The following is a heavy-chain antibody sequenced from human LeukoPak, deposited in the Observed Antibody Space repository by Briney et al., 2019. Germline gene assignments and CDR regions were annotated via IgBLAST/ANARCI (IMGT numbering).Heavy chain of an antibody. D-gene: IGHD1-20*01. CDR3: ARPYNGNDAVWDY. Sequence: GGSLRLSCAASGFTFSDYYMSWIRRAPGKGLEWVSYISNSGSTIYYAHSVRGRFPLSRDNAKSSLYLQMNTLRAEDTAAYYCARPYNGNDAVWDYWGEGALVTVSS. J-gene: IGHJ4*02. CDR2: ISNSGSTI. V-gene: IGHV3-11*04. CDR1: GFTFSDYY.